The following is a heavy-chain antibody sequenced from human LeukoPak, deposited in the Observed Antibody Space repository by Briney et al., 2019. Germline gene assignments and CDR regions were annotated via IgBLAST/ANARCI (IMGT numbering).Heavy chain of an antibody. V-gene: IGHV4-39*01. J-gene: IGHJ4*02. CDR2: TYYSGST. CDR1: GGFISSSSYY. D-gene: IGHD5-24*01. CDR3: ARQRVRWLQFVDY. Sequence: SETLSLTCTVSGGFISSSSYYWGWIRQPPGKGLEWIGTTYYSGSTSYNPSLKSRVTISVDASKNQFSLKLSSVTAADTAVYYCARQRVRWLQFVDYWGQGTLVTVSS.